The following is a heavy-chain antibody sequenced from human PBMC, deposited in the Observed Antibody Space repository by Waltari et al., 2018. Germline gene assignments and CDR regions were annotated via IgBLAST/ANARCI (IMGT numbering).Heavy chain of an antibody. CDR1: GAAMSPSHW. V-gene: IGHV4-4*02. CDR2: VHGRGKT. J-gene: IGHJ4*02. D-gene: IGHD2-15*01. CDR3: ARDRGRGLYLDT. Sequence: HLHESGPGLVQPSGTLSPLCAVSGAAMSPSHWWSWVRQPTGKGLEWIGQVHGRGKTNYNPSFASRVTVSLDTSTYHIALKVTSATAADTALYYCARDRGRGLYLDTWGRGILVTVSP.